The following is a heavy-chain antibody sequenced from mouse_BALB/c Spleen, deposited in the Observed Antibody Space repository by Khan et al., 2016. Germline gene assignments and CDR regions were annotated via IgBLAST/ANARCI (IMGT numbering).Heavy chain of an antibody. CDR2: IDSNGGST. CDR3: ARSAI. Sequence: EVELVESGGGIVQPGGSLTRSCAASRFTLSRYVMSSVRQTPDKRLELVATIDSNGGSTDHPDSVKRRFTISGDNAKNALYLQMRSLKSEDTAMYYCARSAIWGQGTTLTVSS. V-gene: IGHV5-6-3*01. D-gene: IGHD2-12*01. CDR1: RFTLSRYV. J-gene: IGHJ2*01.